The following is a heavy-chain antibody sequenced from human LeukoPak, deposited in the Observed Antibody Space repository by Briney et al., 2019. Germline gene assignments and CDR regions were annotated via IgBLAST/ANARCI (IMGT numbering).Heavy chain of an antibody. CDR2: IIPSLGIA. J-gene: IGHJ4*02. D-gene: IGHD5-12*01. CDR3: ASEMNSGYVL. V-gene: IGHV1-69*04. CDR1: GGTFSSYA. Sequence: ASVKVSCKASGGTFSSYAISWVRQAPGQGLEWMGRIIPSLGIANYAQKCQGRVTITADKSTSTAYMELSSLRSEDTAVYDCASEMNSGYVLWGRGTLVTVSS.